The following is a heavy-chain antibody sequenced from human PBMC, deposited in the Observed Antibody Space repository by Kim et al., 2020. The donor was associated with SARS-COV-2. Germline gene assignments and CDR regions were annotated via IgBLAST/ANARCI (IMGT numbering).Heavy chain of an antibody. CDR1: GFTFSSYA. Sequence: GGSLRLSCAASGFTFSSYAMSWVRQAPGKGLEWVSAISGSGGSTYYADSVKGRFTISRDNSKNTLYLQMNSLRAEDTAVYYCAKDRMVRGVMLWTFAGGGDGMDVWGQGTTVTVSS. D-gene: IGHD3-10*01. J-gene: IGHJ6*02. CDR2: ISGSGGST. V-gene: IGHV3-23*01. CDR3: AKDRMVRGVMLWTFAGGGDGMDV.